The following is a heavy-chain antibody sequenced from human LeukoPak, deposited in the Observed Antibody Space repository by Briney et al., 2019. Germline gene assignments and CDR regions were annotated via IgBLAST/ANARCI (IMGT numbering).Heavy chain of an antibody. V-gene: IGHV3-74*01. CDR2: ISTDGYTT. J-gene: IGHJ4*02. Sequence: GGSMRLSCAASGLAFSAYKMHWVRQAPRKGLVWVSRISTDGYTTDYADFVRGRFTASRDNTKNTWSPEMNSLRAEDTAVYYCVVGGSPGYWGQGTLVTVSS. D-gene: IGHD2-15*01. CDR1: GLAFSAYK. CDR3: VVGGSPGY.